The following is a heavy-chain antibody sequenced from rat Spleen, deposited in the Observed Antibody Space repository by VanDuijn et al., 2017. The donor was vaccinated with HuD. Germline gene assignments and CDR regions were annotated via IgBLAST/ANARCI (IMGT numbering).Heavy chain of an antibody. CDR1: GFTFSDYF. D-gene: IGHD1-9*01. CDR2: ISYGDSSGHSST. Sequence: EVQLVESGGGLVQPGRSMKLSCAVSGFTFSDYFMAWVRQAPTKGLEWVATISYGDSSGHSSTYYRDSVKGRFTISRDTAKSTLYLQMDSLRSGHTATYYCARHGYNSYFDYWGQGVMVTVSS. CDR3: ARHGYNSYFDY. V-gene: IGHV5-7*01. J-gene: IGHJ2*01.